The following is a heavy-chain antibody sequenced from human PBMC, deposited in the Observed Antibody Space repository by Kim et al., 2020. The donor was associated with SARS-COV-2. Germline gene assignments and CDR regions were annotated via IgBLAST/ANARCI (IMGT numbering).Heavy chain of an antibody. Sequence: GGSLRLSCAASGFTFSSYAMHWVRQAPGKGLEWVAVISYDGRNKYYADSVKGRFTISRDNSKNTLYLQMNSLRAEDTAVYYCARVSGSGSYYKALYYYYGMDVWGQGTTVTVSS. D-gene: IGHD3-10*01. J-gene: IGHJ6*02. CDR2: ISYDGRNK. CDR3: ARVSGSGSYYKALYYYYGMDV. V-gene: IGHV3-30*04. CDR1: GFTFSSYA.